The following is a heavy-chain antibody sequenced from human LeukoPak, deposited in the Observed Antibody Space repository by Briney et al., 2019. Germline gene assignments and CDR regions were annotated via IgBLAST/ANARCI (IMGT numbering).Heavy chain of an antibody. J-gene: IGHJ4*02. D-gene: IGHD6-19*01. V-gene: IGHV4-61*01. CDR2: IYYSGST. CDR1: GASVSSGSYY. CDR3: ASSSGWTYYFDY. Sequence: SETLSLTCNVSGASVSSGSYYWRWIRQPPGKGLEWIGYIYYSGSTNYNPSLKSRVTISVDTSKNQFSLKLSSVTAADTAVYYCASSSGWTYYFDYWGQGTLDTVSS.